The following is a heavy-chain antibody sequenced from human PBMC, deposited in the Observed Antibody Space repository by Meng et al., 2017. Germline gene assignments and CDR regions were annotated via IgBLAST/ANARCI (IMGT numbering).Heavy chain of an antibody. CDR2: IYYSGST. CDR3: ARVHYYDSSGYNNWYFDL. V-gene: IGHV4-31*01. J-gene: IGHJ2*01. Sequence: QPEDSAPVLVKPLQPLSLPRTVSVGSISSGGYYWSWIRQHPGKGLEWIGYIYYSGSTYYNPSLKSLVTISVDTSKNQFSLKLSSVTAADTAVYYCARVHYYDSSGYNNWYFDLWGRGTLVTVSS. CDR1: VGSISSGGYY. D-gene: IGHD3-22*01.